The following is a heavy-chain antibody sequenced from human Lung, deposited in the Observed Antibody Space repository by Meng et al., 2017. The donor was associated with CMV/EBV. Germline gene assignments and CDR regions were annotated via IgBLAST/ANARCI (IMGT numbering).Heavy chain of an antibody. V-gene: IGHV3-74*01. Sequence: EVQLVESGGGLVQPGGSRRRSCAASGFSFSNHWLHWVRQAPGKGLVWVARINSDERSRSYADSVRGRFTISRDNSKNTLYLQMDSLRAEDTAMYYCARGVGESLGWEMGYWGQGTMVTVSA. CDR2: INSDERSR. J-gene: IGHJ4*02. CDR1: GFSFSNHW. D-gene: IGHD3-3*01. CDR3: ARGVGESLGWEMGY.